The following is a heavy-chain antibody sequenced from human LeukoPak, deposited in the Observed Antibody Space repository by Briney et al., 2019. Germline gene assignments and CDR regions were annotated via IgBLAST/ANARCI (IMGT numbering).Heavy chain of an antibody. CDR2: MNPNSGNT. V-gene: IGHV1-8*02. Sequence: ASVKVSCKASGYTFTGYYMHWVRQAPGQGLEWMGWMNPNSGNTGYAQKFKGRVTMTRNTSISTAYMELSSLRSEDTAVYYCARARYSSSWYIRVSEYFQHWGQGTLVTVSS. J-gene: IGHJ1*01. CDR3: ARARYSSSWYIRVSEYFQH. CDR1: GYTFTGYY. D-gene: IGHD6-13*01.